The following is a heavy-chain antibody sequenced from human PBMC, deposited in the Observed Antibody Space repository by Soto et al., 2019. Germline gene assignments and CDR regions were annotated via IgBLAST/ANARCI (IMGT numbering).Heavy chain of an antibody. CDR1: GFTFSSYS. Sequence: AGTLSLSCAASGFTFSSYSMNWVRQAPGKGLEWISYISSSSSYIYYADSVKGRFTISRNTAKNSLYLQMNSLTAEDTAVYYYASERTYYYDSSGYYRLDAFDIWGQGTMVTVSS. CDR3: ASERTYYYDSSGYYRLDAFDI. CDR2: ISSSSSYI. J-gene: IGHJ3*02. V-gene: IGHV3-21*01. D-gene: IGHD3-22*01.